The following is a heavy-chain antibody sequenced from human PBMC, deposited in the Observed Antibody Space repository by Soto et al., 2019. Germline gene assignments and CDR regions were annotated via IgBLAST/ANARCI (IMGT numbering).Heavy chain of an antibody. J-gene: IGHJ6*02. CDR1: GFTVSSYY. V-gene: IGHV3-66*01. CDR2: IYSAGSA. Sequence: GGSLRLSCAASGFTVSSYYMSWVRQAPGKGLEWVSVIYSAGSADFADSVKGRFTISRDNSKNTLYLQMNSLGAEDTAVSYCARDFVVGGPTSNNYYGMDVWGQGTTVTVPS. CDR3: ARDFVVGGPTSNNYYGMDV. D-gene: IGHD1-26*01.